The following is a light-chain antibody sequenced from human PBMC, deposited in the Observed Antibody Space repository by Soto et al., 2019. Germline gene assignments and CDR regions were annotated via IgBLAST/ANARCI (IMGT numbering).Light chain of an antibody. CDR2: EVN. J-gene: IGLJ2*01. Sequence: QSALTQPPTASGSPGQSVTISCTGTSSDVGGYNFVSWYQQHPGKAPKLLIYEVNKRPSGVPDRFSGSKSGNTASLTVSGLQAEDEADYYCSSHAGSNLVVFGGGTQLTVL. V-gene: IGLV2-8*01. CDR1: SSDVGGYNF. CDR3: SSHAGSNLVV.